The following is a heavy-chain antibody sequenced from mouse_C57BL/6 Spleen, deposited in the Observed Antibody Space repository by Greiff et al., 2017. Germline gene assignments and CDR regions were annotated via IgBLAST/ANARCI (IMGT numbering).Heavy chain of an antibody. CDR3: ARDYDGFAY. CDR2: ISDGGSYT. D-gene: IGHD2-12*01. J-gene: IGHJ3*01. V-gene: IGHV5-4*01. CDR1: GFTFSSYA. Sequence: DVKLVESGGGLVKPGGSLKLSCAASGFTFSSYAMSWVRQTPEKRLEWVATISDGGSYTYYPDNVKGRFIISRDNAKNNLYLQMSHLKSEDTAMYYCARDYDGFAYWGQGTLVTVSA.